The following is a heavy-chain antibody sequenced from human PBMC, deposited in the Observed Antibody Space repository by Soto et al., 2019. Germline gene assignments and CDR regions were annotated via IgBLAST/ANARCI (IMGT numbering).Heavy chain of an antibody. CDR1: GYTFTGYY. V-gene: IGHV1-46*01. D-gene: IGHD6-13*01. CDR3: ARINSSRRYYFDY. Sequence: ASVKVSCKASGYTFTGYYIHWVRQAPGQGLEWMGIINPSGGSTSYAQKFQGRVTMTRDMSTTTVYMELSSLRSEDTAVYYCARINSSRRYYFDYWGQGSQVIGSS. J-gene: IGHJ4*02. CDR2: INPSGGST.